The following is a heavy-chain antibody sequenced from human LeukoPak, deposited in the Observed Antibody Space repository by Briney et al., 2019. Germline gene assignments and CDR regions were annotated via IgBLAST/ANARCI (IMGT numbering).Heavy chain of an antibody. J-gene: IGHJ5*02. CDR2: FDPEDGET. Sequence: ASVKVSCKVSGYTLTELSMHWVRQAPGKGLEWMGGFDPEDGETIYAQKFQGRVTMTEDTSTDTAYMELSSLRSEDTAVYYCARVSGSGWYSGRYNWFDPWGQGTLVTVSS. CDR1: GYTLTELS. V-gene: IGHV1-24*01. CDR3: ARVSGSGWYSGRYNWFDP. D-gene: IGHD6-19*01.